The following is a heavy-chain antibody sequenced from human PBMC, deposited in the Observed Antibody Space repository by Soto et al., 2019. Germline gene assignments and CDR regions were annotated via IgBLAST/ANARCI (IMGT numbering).Heavy chain of an antibody. J-gene: IGHJ6*02. V-gene: IGHV3-23*01. CDR1: GFTFSSYA. Sequence: GGSLRLSCAASGFTFSSYAMSWVRQAPGKGLEWVSAISGSGGSTYYADSVKGRFTISRDNSKNTLYLQMNSLRAEDTAVYYCAKELTGFLRGVYYYYYGMDVRAQRTTVTGSS. D-gene: IGHD7-27*01. CDR3: AKELTGFLRGVYYYYYGMDV. CDR2: ISGSGGST.